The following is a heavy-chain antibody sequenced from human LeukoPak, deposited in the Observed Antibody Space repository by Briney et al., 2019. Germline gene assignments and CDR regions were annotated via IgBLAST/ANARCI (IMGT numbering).Heavy chain of an antibody. Sequence: PGGSLRLSCAASGFTFSSYAMSWVRQAPGKGLEWVSAISGSGGSTYYADSVKGRFTISRDNSKNTLYLQMNSLRAEDTAVYYCAKVTRDILTGYRGYMDVWGKGTTVTVSS. J-gene: IGHJ6*04. CDR2: ISGSGGST. D-gene: IGHD3-9*01. V-gene: IGHV3-23*01. CDR3: AKVTRDILTGYRGYMDV. CDR1: GFTFSSYA.